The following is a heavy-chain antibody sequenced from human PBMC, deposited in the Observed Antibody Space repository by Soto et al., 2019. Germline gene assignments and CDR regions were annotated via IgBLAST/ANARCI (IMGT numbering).Heavy chain of an antibody. CDR1: GGSIRSKY. Sequence: QVQLQESGPGLVKPSETLSLTCNVSGGSIRSKYWSWIRQPAGKALEWIGRVSTSGTPNYNPSLKSRATMLVDTSKNQFSLILSSVTAADTAVYYCAREGASGFGMDVWGQGTTVTVSS. V-gene: IGHV4-4*07. J-gene: IGHJ6*02. CDR3: AREGASGFGMDV. CDR2: VSTSGTP. D-gene: IGHD1-26*01.